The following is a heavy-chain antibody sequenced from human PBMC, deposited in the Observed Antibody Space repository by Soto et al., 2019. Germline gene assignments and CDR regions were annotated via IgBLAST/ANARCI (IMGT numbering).Heavy chain of an antibody. J-gene: IGHJ6*01. Sequence: QVQLQESGPGLVKPSQTLSLTCTVSGGSISSGGYYWSWIRQHPGKGLEWIGYIYYSGSTYYNPSLESRVTISVDTSKNQFSLKLSAVTAADTAVYYCARDRIAARPSYYYDGMDVWGQGATVTVSS. CDR2: IYYSGST. D-gene: IGHD6-6*01. CDR3: ARDRIAARPSYYYDGMDV. CDR1: GGSISSGGYY. V-gene: IGHV4-31*03.